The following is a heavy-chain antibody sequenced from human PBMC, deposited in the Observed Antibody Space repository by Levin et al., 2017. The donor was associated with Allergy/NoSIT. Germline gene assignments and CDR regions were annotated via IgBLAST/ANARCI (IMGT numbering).Heavy chain of an antibody. CDR1: GYTFTGYY. V-gene: IGHV1-2*04. CDR2: INPNSGGT. Sequence: PGESLKISCKASGYTFTGYYMHWVRQAPGQGLEWMGWINPNSGGTNYAQKFQGWVTMTRDTSISTAYMELSRLRSDDTAVYYCARDYYLGMDVWGQGTTVTVSS. J-gene: IGHJ6*02. D-gene: IGHD3-10*01. CDR3: ARDYYLGMDV.